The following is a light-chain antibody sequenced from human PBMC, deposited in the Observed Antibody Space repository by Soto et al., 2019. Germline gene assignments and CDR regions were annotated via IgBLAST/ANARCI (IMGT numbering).Light chain of an antibody. Sequence: DIQMTQSPSSLSASVGDRVTITCQASQDISNFLNWYQQKPGKAPRVLVYDASTLATGVPSRFSGSGSGTHFTFTISSLQPEDFAIYYCQQYDNPRITFGQGTRLEIK. V-gene: IGKV1-33*01. CDR3: QQYDNPRIT. CDR1: QDISNF. CDR2: DAS. J-gene: IGKJ5*01.